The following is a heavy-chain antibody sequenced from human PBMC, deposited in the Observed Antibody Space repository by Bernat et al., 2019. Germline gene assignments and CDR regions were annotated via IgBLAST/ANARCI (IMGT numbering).Heavy chain of an antibody. CDR1: GFSFGGYS. CDR2: IRSKAYGGTT. J-gene: IGHJ4*02. V-gene: IGHV3-49*04. Sequence: EVELEESGGGLVRPGRSLRLSCATSGFSFGGYSMSWVRQAPGKGLEWVGFIRSKAYGGTTEYAASVQGRFLISRDDSTNIAYLQMSSLKTEDTAVYYCARDQGVAVAGLDFWGQGTLVTVSS. D-gene: IGHD6-19*01. CDR3: ARDQGVAVAGLDF.